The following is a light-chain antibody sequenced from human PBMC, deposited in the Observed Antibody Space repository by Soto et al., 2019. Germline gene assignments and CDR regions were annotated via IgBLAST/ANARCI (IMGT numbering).Light chain of an antibody. CDR3: CSYAGSITPLI. J-gene: IGLJ1*01. V-gene: IGLV2-23*02. Sequence: QSVLTQPASVSGSPGQSITISCTGTSSDVGNYNLVSWYQQHPGKAPKLMIYEVSKRPSGVSNRFSGSKSGNTASLTISGLQAEDEADYYCCSYAGSITPLIFGTGTKVTVL. CDR1: SSDVGNYNL. CDR2: EVS.